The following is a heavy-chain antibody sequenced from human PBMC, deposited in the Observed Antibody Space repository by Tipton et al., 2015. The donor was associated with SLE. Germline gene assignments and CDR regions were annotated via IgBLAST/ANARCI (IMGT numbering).Heavy chain of an antibody. CDR2: ISYDGSNK. V-gene: IGHV3-30*04. CDR1: GFIFSSYN. Sequence: SLRLSCAASGFIFSSYNMHWVRQAPGKGLEWVAVISYDGSNKYYADSVKGRFTISRDNSKNTLFLQMNSLRAEDTAVYYCARVLGSYYGMDVWGQGTTVTVSS. CDR3: ARVLGSYYGMDV. J-gene: IGHJ6*02. D-gene: IGHD6-13*01.